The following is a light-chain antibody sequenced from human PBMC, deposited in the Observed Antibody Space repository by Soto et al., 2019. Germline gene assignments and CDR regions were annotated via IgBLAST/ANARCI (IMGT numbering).Light chain of an antibody. V-gene: IGLV2-8*01. CDR2: EVN. CDR1: SSDVGGYNL. Sequence: QSALTQPPSASGSPGQSVTISCTGTSSDVGGYNLVSWYQQHPGEAPKLMISEVNERPSGVPDRFSGAKSGNTASLTVSGLRTEDEAYYYCSSYAGSNTLVFGTGTKLTVL. J-gene: IGLJ1*01. CDR3: SSYAGSNTLV.